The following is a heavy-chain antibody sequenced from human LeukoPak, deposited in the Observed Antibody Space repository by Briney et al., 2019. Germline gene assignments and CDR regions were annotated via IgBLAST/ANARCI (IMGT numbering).Heavy chain of an antibody. CDR3: ARGGYCIGGSCYPPSDAFDS. J-gene: IGHJ3*02. V-gene: IGHV4-61*02. CDR1: GGSISSGSYY. D-gene: IGHD2-15*01. Sequence: PSQTLSLTCTVSGGSISSGSYYWSWIRQPAGKGLEWIGRIYTSGSTNYNPSLKSRVTISEDTSKNQFSLKLSSVTAADTAVYYCARGGYCIGGSCYPPSDAFDSWGQGTKVTVSS. CDR2: IYTSGST.